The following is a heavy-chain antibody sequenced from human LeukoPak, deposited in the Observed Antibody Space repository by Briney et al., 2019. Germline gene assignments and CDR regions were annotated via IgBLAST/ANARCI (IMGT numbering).Heavy chain of an antibody. J-gene: IGHJ4*02. Sequence: SVKVSCKASGGTFSSCAISWVRQAPGQWLEWMGGSFPIFGTANYAQRFHGRVTITADESTSTVYMELSSLRSEDTAMYYCARASGDSSNYDFPKPYSYWGQGTLVTVSS. CDR3: ARASGDSSNYDFPKPYSY. V-gene: IGHV1-69*13. CDR2: SFPIFGTA. D-gene: IGHD3-3*01. CDR1: GGTFSSCA.